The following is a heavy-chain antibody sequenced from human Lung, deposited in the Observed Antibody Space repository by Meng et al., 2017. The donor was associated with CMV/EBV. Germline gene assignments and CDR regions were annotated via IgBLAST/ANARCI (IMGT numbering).Heavy chain of an antibody. Sequence: SETLSLXCTVSGGSISSYYWSWIRQPPGKGLEWIGYIYYSGSTNYNPSLKSRVTISVDTSKNQFSLKLSSVTAADTAVYYCARDLGYCSSTSCYYYYGMDVWRQGXTVTVSS. V-gene: IGHV4-59*01. CDR2: IYYSGST. D-gene: IGHD2-2*01. J-gene: IGHJ6*02. CDR3: ARDLGYCSSTSCYYYYGMDV. CDR1: GGSISSYY.